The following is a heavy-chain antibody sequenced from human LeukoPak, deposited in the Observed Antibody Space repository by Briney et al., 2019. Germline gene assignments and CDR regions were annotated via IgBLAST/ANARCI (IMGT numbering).Heavy chain of an antibody. J-gene: IGHJ4*02. D-gene: IGHD3-16*01. CDR1: GFTVSSNY. CDR3: AREVGGGASGQ. V-gene: IGHV3-66*01. Sequence: GESLRLSCAASGFTVSSNYMSWVRQVPGKGLEWVSVIYSDGTITYADSVKGRFTISRDNSENTLYLQMNSLRVEDTAVYYCAREVGGGASGQWGQGTLVTVSS. CDR2: IYSDGTI.